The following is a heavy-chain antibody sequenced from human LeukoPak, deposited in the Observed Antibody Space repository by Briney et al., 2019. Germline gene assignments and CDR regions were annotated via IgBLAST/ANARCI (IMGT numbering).Heavy chain of an antibody. V-gene: IGHV1-69*02. J-gene: IGHJ5*02. CDR3: ARGKYCSGGECYSVRTSYDGFDP. CDR2: IIPMRNLA. CDR1: GADFNTHI. D-gene: IGHD2-15*01. Sequence: SVKVSCKAPGADFNTHIINWVRQAPGQGLEWMGRIIPMRNLANYAHKFQGRVIITADKSRRTAYMELSSLISDDTAVYYCARGKYCSGGECYSVRTSYDGFDPWGQGTVVSVSS.